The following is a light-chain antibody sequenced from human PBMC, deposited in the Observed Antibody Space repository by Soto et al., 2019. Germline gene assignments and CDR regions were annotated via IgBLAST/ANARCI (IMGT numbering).Light chain of an antibody. CDR2: EAS. Sequence: QSALTQPASMSGSPGQSITISCTGTSSDVGSHKLVSWYQQYPGKAPKLIIFEASKRPSGVSNRFSGSKSGSTASLTISGLQAEDEADYYCCSNAGGSTYVFGTGTKLTVL. J-gene: IGLJ1*01. CDR3: CSNAGGSTYV. CDR1: SSDVGSHKL. V-gene: IGLV2-23*01.